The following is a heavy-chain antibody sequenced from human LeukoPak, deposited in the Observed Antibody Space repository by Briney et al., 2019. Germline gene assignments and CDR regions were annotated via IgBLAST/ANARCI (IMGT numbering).Heavy chain of an antibody. CDR2: FYHSRST. CDR1: GYSISSGYY. Sequence: SETLSLTCAVSGYSISSGYYWGWIRQPPGKGLEWIGSFYHSRSTYYNPSLKSRVTILVDTSKNQFSLKLSSVTAADTAVYYCARGDSSGWYTNSNYYHYYMDVWGKGTTVTVSS. D-gene: IGHD6-13*01. CDR3: ARGDSSGWYTNSNYYHYYMDV. V-gene: IGHV4-38-2*01. J-gene: IGHJ6*03.